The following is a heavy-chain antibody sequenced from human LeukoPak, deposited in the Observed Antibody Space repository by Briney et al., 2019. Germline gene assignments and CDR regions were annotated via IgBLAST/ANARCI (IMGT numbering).Heavy chain of an antibody. Sequence: SETLSLTCTVSGVSISSYYWNWIRQSAGKGLEWIGRIYTSGSTYYNPSLKSRVSMSVDTSKNQFSLKLSSVTAADTAVYYCARVSGYDWESFYDYWGQGTLVTVSS. CDR1: GVSISSYY. D-gene: IGHD5-12*01. J-gene: IGHJ4*02. CDR3: ARVSGYDWESFYDY. CDR2: IYTSGST. V-gene: IGHV4-4*07.